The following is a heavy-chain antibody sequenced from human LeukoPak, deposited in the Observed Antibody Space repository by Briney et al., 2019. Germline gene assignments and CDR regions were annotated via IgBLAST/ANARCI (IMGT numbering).Heavy chain of an antibody. CDR1: GFTFTIYG. J-gene: IGHJ4*02. CDR3: ARDRADYGDGIDY. Sequence: GGSLRLSCAASGFTFTIYGMHWVRQAPGKGLEWVAVIWYDGSNKYYADSVEGRFTISRDNSKNTLYLQMNSLRVEDTGVYYCARDRADYGDGIDYWGQGTLVTVSS. D-gene: IGHD4-17*01. V-gene: IGHV3-33*01. CDR2: IWYDGSNK.